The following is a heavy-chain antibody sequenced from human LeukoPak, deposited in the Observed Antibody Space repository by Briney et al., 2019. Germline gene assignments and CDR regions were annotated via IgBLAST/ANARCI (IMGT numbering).Heavy chain of an antibody. CDR3: AKLLGTATTYDS. Sequence: GGSLRLSCEASGFTFSGNWMSWVRQAPGKALEWGDSINPDESQKLYVDSVKGRFTISRDNTKGSLYLQMNSLGAEDTAMYYCAKLLGTATTYDSWGQGTRVTVSS. D-gene: IGHD5-24*01. CDR2: INPDESQK. V-gene: IGHV3-7*01. J-gene: IGHJ4*02. CDR1: GFTFSGNW.